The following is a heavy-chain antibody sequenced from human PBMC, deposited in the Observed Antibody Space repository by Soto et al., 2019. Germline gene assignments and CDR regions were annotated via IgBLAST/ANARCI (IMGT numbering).Heavy chain of an antibody. CDR3: ASEAGGIQLWAAHAFDI. J-gene: IGHJ3*02. V-gene: IGHV3-7*01. D-gene: IGHD5-18*01. CDR2: IKQDGSEK. CDR1: GFTFSSYW. Sequence: GGSLRLSCAASGFTFSSYWMSWVRQAPGKGLEWVANIKQDGSEKYYVDSVKGRFTISRDNAKNSLYLQMNSLRAEDTAVYYCASEAGGIQLWAAHAFDIWGQGTMVTVSS.